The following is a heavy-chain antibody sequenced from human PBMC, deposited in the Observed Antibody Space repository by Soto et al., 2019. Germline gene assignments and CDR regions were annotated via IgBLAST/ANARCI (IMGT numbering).Heavy chain of an antibody. V-gene: IGHV4-31*03. CDR1: GGSISSGGYY. J-gene: IGHJ4*02. D-gene: IGHD6-13*01. CDR3: ARAAATGTFIFDY. CDR2: IYYSGTT. Sequence: QVQLQESGPGLVKPSQTLSLTCTVSGGSISSGGYYWSWIRQHPGKGLEWIGYIYYSGTTYYNPSLKSRVTISLDTSKNQCSRKLSSVTAADTAVYYCARAAATGTFIFDYWGQGTLVTVSS.